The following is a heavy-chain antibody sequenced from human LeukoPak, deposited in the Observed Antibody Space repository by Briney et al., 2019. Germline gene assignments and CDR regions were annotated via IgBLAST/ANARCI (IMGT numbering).Heavy chain of an antibody. V-gene: IGHV3-49*04. Sequence: GGSLRLSCTASGFTFGDYVMSWVRQAPGKGLEWVGLIRSKPYGGTTEYAASVKGRFIISTDDSKTIAYLEVNSLKSEDTAVYYCTTGSATGTGSGYWGQGTMVTVSS. CDR2: IRSKPYGGTT. CDR1: GFTFGDYV. J-gene: IGHJ4*02. D-gene: IGHD6-13*01. CDR3: TTGSATGTGSGY.